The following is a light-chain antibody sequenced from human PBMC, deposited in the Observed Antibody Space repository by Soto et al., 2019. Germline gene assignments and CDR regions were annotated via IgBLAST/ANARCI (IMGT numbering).Light chain of an antibody. V-gene: IGLV1-47*01. Sequence: QSVLTQPPSASGTPGQRVTISCSGSSSNIGSNYVYWYQQFTGAAPKVLIYRNNQRPSGVPDRFSGSKSGTSASLAISGLRSEDEADYYCATWDHIFSGVVFGGGTKLTVL. J-gene: IGLJ2*01. CDR3: ATWDHIFSGVV. CDR2: RNN. CDR1: SSNIGSNY.